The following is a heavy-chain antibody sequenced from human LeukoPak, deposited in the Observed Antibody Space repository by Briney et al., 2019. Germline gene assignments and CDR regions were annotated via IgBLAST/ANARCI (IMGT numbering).Heavy chain of an antibody. CDR2: IDHSGST. V-gene: IGHV4-34*01. D-gene: IGHD6-6*01. CDR1: GGSFSGYY. J-gene: IGHJ4*02. Sequence: SETLSLTCAVYGGSFSGYYWSWIRHPPGKGLEWIGEIDHSGSTNYNLSLKSRVTISVDTSKNQFSLKLSSVTAADTAVYYCAGNIAARLDYWGQGTLVTVSS. CDR3: AGNIAARLDY.